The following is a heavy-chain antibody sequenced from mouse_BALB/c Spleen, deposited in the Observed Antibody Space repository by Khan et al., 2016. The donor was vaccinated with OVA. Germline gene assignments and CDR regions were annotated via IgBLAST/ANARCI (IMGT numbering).Heavy chain of an antibody. CDR2: ISYRGHT. CDR1: GYSITSEYT. Sequence: EVQLQESGPGLVKPSQSLSLTCTVTGYSITSEYTWNWIRQFPGHKLEWMGFISYRGHTRYNPSLKSRISITRDTSKNQFFLQLNSVTSEDTATYYCARKDYYDYDPFPYWGQGTLVTVSA. CDR3: ARKDYYDYDPFPY. J-gene: IGHJ3*01. D-gene: IGHD2-4*01. V-gene: IGHV3-2*02.